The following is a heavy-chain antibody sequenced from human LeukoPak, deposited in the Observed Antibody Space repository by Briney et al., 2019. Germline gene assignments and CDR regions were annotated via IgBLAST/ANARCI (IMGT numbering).Heavy chain of an antibody. CDR1: GFTFSSYA. D-gene: IGHD3-10*01. V-gene: IGHV3-23*01. CDR2: ISGSGGST. CDR3: AKAYYGSGSDLDY. Sequence: GGPLGLFCAASGFTFSSYAMRWVRQAPGKGLEWVSDISGSGGSTHYADSVKSRFTISRDNSKNTLYLQMNSLRAEDTAVYYCAKAYYGSGSDLDYWGQGTLVTVSS. J-gene: IGHJ4*02.